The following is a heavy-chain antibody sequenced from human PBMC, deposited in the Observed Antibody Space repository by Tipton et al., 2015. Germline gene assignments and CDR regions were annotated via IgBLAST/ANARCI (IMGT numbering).Heavy chain of an antibody. CDR3: ARTLQGYFDS. CDR2: IYYSGTT. Sequence: TLSLTCTVSGASIRGFYWSWIRQPPGKGLEWIGYIYYSGTTNYNPSLKSRVTISVDTSKNQFSLKLSSVTAADTAVYYCARTLQGYFDSWGQGTLVTVSS. CDR1: GASIRGFY. D-gene: IGHD4-11*01. V-gene: IGHV4-59*01. J-gene: IGHJ4*02.